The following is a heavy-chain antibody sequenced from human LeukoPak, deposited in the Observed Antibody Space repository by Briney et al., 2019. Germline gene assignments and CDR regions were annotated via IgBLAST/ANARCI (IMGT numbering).Heavy chain of an antibody. J-gene: IGHJ1*01. CDR2: IKSKTDGETT. CDR1: GFTFSGAW. D-gene: IGHD3-10*01. Sequence: GGSLRLSCAASGFTFSGAWMNWVRQAPGKGLEGVGRIKSKTDGETTDYTAPVKGRFTISRDDSKNTLYLHMNSPDTEDTAGYYSTTGFCGSGSYPFQHGGQGTLVTVSS. V-gene: IGHV3-15*01. CDR3: TTGFCGSGSYPFQH.